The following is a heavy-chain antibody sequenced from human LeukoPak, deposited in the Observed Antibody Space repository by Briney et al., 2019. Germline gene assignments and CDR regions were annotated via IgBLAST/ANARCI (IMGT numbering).Heavy chain of an antibody. J-gene: IGHJ4*02. CDR3: ARAGHRDGYNSLGY. CDR1: GGSISSGGYY. V-gene: IGHV4-31*03. D-gene: IGHD5-24*01. Sequence: PSETLSLTCTVSGGSISSGGYYWSWIRQHPGKGLEWIGYIYYSGSTYYNPSLKSRVTISVDTSKNQFSLKLSSVTAAVTAVYYCARAGHRDGYNSLGYWGQGTLVTVSS. CDR2: IYYSGST.